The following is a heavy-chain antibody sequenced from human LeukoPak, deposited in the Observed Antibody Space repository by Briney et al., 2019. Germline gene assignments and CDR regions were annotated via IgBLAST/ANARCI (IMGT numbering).Heavy chain of an antibody. Sequence: PGGSLRLPCAASGFSFRSYGIHWVRQAPGKGLEWVAVIGSDGSKKYYADSVKGRFTISRDNSKNTLYLQMNSLRTEDTAMYFCAKEIYYDSSAFFDYWSQGTLVTVSS. CDR1: GFSFRSYG. CDR2: IGSDGSKK. CDR3: AKEIYYDSSAFFDY. D-gene: IGHD3-22*01. V-gene: IGHV3-30*18. J-gene: IGHJ4*02.